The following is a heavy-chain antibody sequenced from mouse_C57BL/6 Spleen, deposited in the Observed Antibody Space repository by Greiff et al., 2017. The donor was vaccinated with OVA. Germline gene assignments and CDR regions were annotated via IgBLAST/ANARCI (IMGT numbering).Heavy chain of an antibody. Sequence: QVQLQQSGAELVRPGTSVKVSCKASGYAFTNYLIEWVKQRPGQGLEWIGVINPGSGGTKYNEKFKGKATLTADTSSSTAYMQLSSLTSEDSAVYFCARCGQSRLPAFAYWGQGTLVTVSA. CDR1: GYAFTNYL. V-gene: IGHV1-54*01. CDR2: INPGSGGT. D-gene: IGHD3-2*02. J-gene: IGHJ3*01. CDR3: ARCGQSRLPAFAY.